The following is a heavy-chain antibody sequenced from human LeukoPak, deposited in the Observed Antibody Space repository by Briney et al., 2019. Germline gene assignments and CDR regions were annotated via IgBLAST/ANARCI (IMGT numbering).Heavy chain of an antibody. CDR3: ARDPSSPGRFDY. Sequence: GGSLRVSCAASGFTFSSYWMHWVRQAPGKGLVWVSRINTDGSSTSYADSVKGRFTISRDNAKNTLYLQMNSLRAEDTAVYYCARDPSSPGRFDYWGQGTLVSVSS. J-gene: IGHJ4*02. CDR2: INTDGSST. CDR1: GFTFSSYW. V-gene: IGHV3-74*01.